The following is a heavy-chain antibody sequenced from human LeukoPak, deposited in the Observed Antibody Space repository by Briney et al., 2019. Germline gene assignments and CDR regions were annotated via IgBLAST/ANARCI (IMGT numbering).Heavy chain of an antibody. CDR3: ARAPKAGYYMEIDY. CDR2: IWYDGSNK. V-gene: IGHV3-33*01. J-gene: IGHJ4*02. Sequence: GGSLRLSCAASGFTFSSYGMPWVRQAPGKGLEWVAVIWYDGSNKYYADSVKGRFTISRDNSKNTLYLQLNSLRAEDTAVYYCARAPKAGYYMEIDYWGQGTLVTVSS. D-gene: IGHD3-9*01. CDR1: GFTFSSYG.